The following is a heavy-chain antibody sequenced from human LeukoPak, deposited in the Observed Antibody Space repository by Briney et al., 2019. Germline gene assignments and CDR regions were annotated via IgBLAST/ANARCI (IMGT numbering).Heavy chain of an antibody. Sequence: ASVKVSCKASGGTFSSYAISWVRQATGQGLEWMGWMNPNSGNTGYAQKFQGRVTITRNTSISTAYMELSSLRSEDTAVYYCARVHYDFWSGYRPDYYYYMDVWGKGTTVTVSS. V-gene: IGHV1-8*03. J-gene: IGHJ6*03. CDR3: ARVHYDFWSGYRPDYYYYMDV. D-gene: IGHD3-3*01. CDR2: MNPNSGNT. CDR1: GGTFSSYA.